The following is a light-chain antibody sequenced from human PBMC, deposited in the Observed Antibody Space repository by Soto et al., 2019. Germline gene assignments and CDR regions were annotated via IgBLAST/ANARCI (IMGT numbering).Light chain of an antibody. CDR3: GTWDSSLTTFA. J-gene: IGLJ1*01. V-gene: IGLV1-51*02. CDR2: END. Sequence: QSVLTQPPSVSAAPGQKVTMSCSGSSSNIGEYYVSWHQQLPGTAPKLLIYENDKRSSGIPDRFSGSKSGTSATLDITGLQTGDEADYYCGTWDSSLTTFAFGTGTKVTVL. CDR1: SSNIGEYY.